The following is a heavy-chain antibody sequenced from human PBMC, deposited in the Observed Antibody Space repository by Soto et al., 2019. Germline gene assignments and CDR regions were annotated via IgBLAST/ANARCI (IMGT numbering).Heavy chain of an antibody. CDR1: GGSISSGDYY. CDR3: ASEHMRYGSSTSCYDNWFDP. D-gene: IGHD2-2*01. CDR2: IYYSGST. Sequence: SETLSLTCTVSGGSISSGDYYWSWILQPPGKGLEWIGYIYYSGSTYYNPSLKSRVTIAVDTSKNQFSLKLSSVTAADTAVYYCASEHMRYGSSTSCYDNWFDPWGQGTLVTVSS. V-gene: IGHV4-30-4*01. J-gene: IGHJ5*02.